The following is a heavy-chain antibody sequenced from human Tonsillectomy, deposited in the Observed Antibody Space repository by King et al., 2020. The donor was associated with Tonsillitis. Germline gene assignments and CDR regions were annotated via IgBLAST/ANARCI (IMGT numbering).Heavy chain of an antibody. CDR3: ARARYSTSHYDS. CDR2: INIDGSGT. J-gene: IGHJ4*02. CDR1: GFTVSNYW. D-gene: IGHD6-13*01. Sequence: VQLVESGGGLVQPGGSLRLSCAASGFTVSNYWMQWVRQAPGKGRVWVSRINIDGSGTNYADSVKGRFTISRDNAKNTLYLQMNSLRAEDTAVYYCARARYSTSHYDSWGQGTLVTVSS. V-gene: IGHV3-74*01.